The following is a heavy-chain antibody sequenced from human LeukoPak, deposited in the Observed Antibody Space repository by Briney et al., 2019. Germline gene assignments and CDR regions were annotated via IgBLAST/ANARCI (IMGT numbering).Heavy chain of an antibody. V-gene: IGHV3-15*01. CDR3: AYQGSRGHCFDY. D-gene: IGHD3-10*01. J-gene: IGHJ4*02. Sequence: GGSLRLSCAASGFTFSDAWMSWVRQAPGKGLEWVGRIKSKTDGGTTDYAAPVKGRFTISRDDSENTLYLQMNSLKTDDTAVYYCAYQGSRGHCFDYWGQGTLVTVSS. CDR1: GFTFSDAW. CDR2: IKSKTDGGTT.